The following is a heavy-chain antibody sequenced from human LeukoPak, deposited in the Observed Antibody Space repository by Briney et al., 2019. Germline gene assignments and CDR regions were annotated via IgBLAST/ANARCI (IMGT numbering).Heavy chain of an antibody. CDR2: IFYTVST. Sequence: SETLSLTCTVSGGSISSYYGGWIRQPPGKGLEWIGYIFYTVSTNYNPSLKSRVTISGLTSKNRFSLKLSSVTAADTAVYYCARDPRYSDFHLGSGAFDLWGQGTMVTAS. V-gene: IGHV4-59*01. J-gene: IGHJ3*01. D-gene: IGHD5-12*01. CDR3: ARDPRYSDFHLGSGAFDL. CDR1: GGSISSYY.